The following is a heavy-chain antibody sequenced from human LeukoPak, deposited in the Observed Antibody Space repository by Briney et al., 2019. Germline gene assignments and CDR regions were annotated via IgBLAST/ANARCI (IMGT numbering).Heavy chain of an antibody. Sequence: GGSLRLSCAASGFTFSSYAMHWVRQAPGKGLEYVSAISSNGGSTYYANSVKGRFTISRDNSKNTLYLQMCSLRAEDMAVYYCARVGRDGYNYFDYWGQGTLVTVSS. CDR3: ARVGRDGYNYFDY. J-gene: IGHJ4*02. CDR2: ISSNGGST. V-gene: IGHV3-64*01. D-gene: IGHD5-12*01. CDR1: GFTFSSYA.